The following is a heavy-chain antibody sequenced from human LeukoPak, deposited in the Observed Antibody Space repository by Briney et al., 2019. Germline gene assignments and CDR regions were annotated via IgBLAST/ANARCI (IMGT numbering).Heavy chain of an antibody. CDR2: INPNSGGT. Sequence: ASVKVSCKASGYTFTGYYMHWVRQAPGQGLEWMGWINPNSGGTNYAQKFQGRVTMTRDTSISTAYMELSRLRSDDTAVYYCARDLNYYGSGSYHFDYWGQGTLVTVSS. D-gene: IGHD3-10*01. CDR1: GYTFTGYY. V-gene: IGHV1-2*02. J-gene: IGHJ4*02. CDR3: ARDLNYYGSGSYHFDY.